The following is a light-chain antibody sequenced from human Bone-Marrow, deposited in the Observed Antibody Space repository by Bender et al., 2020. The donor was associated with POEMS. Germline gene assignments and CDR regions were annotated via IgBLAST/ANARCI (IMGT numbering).Light chain of an antibody. Sequence: QSALTQPRSVSGSPGQSVTISCTGTSSDVGGYNYVSWYQQHPGKAPRLMIYDVIKRPSGVPDRFSGSKSGNTASLTISGLQAEDEVEYYCCSYAGGHSWVFGGGTKLTVL. V-gene: IGLV2-11*01. CDR1: SSDVGGYNY. CDR3: CSYAGGHSWV. J-gene: IGLJ3*02. CDR2: DVI.